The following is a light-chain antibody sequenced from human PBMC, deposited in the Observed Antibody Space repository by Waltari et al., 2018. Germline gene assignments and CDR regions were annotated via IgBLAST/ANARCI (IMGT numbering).Light chain of an antibody. Sequence: DIQMTQSPSTLSASVGDRVTITCRASQSIGNYLAWYKQKPGKAPKLLIFMASTLQREVPSRLSGSGAGTEFALTISGLQADDFATYFCQHFNSYPFIFGRGTKLEIK. CDR2: MAS. CDR1: QSIGNY. V-gene: IGKV1-5*03. J-gene: IGKJ2*01. CDR3: QHFNSYPFI.